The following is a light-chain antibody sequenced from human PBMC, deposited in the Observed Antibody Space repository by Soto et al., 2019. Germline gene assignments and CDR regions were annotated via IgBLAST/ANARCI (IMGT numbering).Light chain of an antibody. V-gene: IGLV1-40*01. CDR1: SSNTGAGYD. J-gene: IGLJ1*01. Sequence: QSVLTQPPSVSGAPGQRVTISCTGSSSNTGAGYDVHWYQQLPGTAPKLLIYGNSNRPSGVPDRFSGSKSGTSAPLAITGLQAEDEADYYCQSYDSSPSGYVFGTGTKLTVL. CDR2: GNS. CDR3: QSYDSSPSGYV.